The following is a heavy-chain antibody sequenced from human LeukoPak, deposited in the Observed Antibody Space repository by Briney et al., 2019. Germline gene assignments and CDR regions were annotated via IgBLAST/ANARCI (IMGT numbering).Heavy chain of an antibody. CDR3: ARDRDSSGFDAFDI. V-gene: IGHV3-48*02. D-gene: IGHD3-22*01. Sequence: PGGSLRLSCAASGFTFSDYSMNWVRQAPGKGLEWISYISSSSRTIYYADSVKGRFTISRDNAKNSLYLQMNSLRDEDTAVYYCARDRDSSGFDAFDIWGQGTMVTVSS. J-gene: IGHJ3*02. CDR1: GFTFSDYS. CDR2: ISSSSRTI.